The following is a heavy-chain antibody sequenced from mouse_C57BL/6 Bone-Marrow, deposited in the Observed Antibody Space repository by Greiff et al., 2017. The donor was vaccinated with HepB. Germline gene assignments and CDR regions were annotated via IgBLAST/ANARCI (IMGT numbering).Heavy chain of an antibody. D-gene: IGHD2-1*01. CDR1: GFNIKDYY. CDR3: ATIYYGNPYYAMDY. J-gene: IGHJ4*01. V-gene: IGHV14-2*01. CDR2: IDPEDGET. Sequence: EVMLVESGAELVKPGASVKLSCTASGFNIKDYYMHWVKQRTEQGLEWIGRIDPEDGETKYAPKFQGKATITADTSSNTAYLQLSSLTSEDTAVYYCATIYYGNPYYAMDYWGQGTSVTASS.